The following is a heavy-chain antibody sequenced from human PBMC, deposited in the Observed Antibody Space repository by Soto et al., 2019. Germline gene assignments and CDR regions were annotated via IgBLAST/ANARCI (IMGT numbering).Heavy chain of an antibody. V-gene: IGHV3-23*01. CDR3: ANGSYYSDSSGYSAPVDY. D-gene: IGHD3-22*01. J-gene: IGHJ4*02. Sequence: GGSLRLSCAASGFTFSSYAMSWVRQAPGKGLEWVSAISGSGGSTYYADSVKGRFTISRDNSKNTLYLQMNSLRAEDTAVYYSANGSYYSDSSGYSAPVDYWGQGTLVTVSS. CDR2: ISGSGGST. CDR1: GFTFSSYA.